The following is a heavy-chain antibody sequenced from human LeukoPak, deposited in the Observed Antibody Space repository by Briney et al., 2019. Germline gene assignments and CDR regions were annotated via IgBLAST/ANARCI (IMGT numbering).Heavy chain of an antibody. Sequence: SETLSLTCTVSGDSISTYYWSWIRQSPGKGLEWIGFMHYSGNTNSNPSLRSRVTISMDTSKNHFSLKMSSVTAADTAVYYCARDSPFEWDVFGDSFDIWGQGTVVTVSS. V-gene: IGHV4-59*01. CDR2: MHYSGNT. CDR1: GDSISTYY. CDR3: ARDSPFEWDVFGDSFDI. J-gene: IGHJ3*02. D-gene: IGHD1-26*01.